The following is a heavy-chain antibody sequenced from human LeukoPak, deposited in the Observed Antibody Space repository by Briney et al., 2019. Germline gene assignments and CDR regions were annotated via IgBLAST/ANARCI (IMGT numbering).Heavy chain of an antibody. D-gene: IGHD5-24*01. CDR1: GGSISSYY. CDR2: IYYSGST. CDR3: ARQVRAGYIVDY. V-gene: IGHV4-59*08. J-gene: IGHJ4*02. Sequence: SETLSLTCSSSGGSISSYYWSWIRQPPGKGLEWIGYIYYSGSTNYNPSLKSRVTISVDTSKNQFSLKLSSVTAADTAVYYCARQVRAGYIVDYWGQGTLVTVSS.